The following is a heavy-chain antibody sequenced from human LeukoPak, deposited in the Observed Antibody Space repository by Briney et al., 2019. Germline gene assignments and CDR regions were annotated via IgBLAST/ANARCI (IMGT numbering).Heavy chain of an antibody. CDR1: GFTFSSYE. CDR3: ARGDSSWYVFDY. V-gene: IGHV3-48*03. D-gene: IGHD6-13*01. CDR2: ISSSGSTI. Sequence: GGSLRLSCAASGFTFSSYEMNWVRQAPGKGLEWVSYISSSGSTIYYADSVKGRFTISRDNAKNSLYLQMNSLRAEDTAVYYCARGDSSWYVFDYWGQGTLVTVPS. J-gene: IGHJ4*02.